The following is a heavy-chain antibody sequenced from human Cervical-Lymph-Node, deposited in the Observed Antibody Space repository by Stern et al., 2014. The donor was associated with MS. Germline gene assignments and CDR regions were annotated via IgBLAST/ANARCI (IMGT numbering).Heavy chain of an antibody. CDR2: ITPMVGAA. CDR3: ASAVGELTPEAV. V-gene: IGHV1-69*06. J-gene: IGHJ6*02. CDR1: GCIFSSFS. D-gene: IGHD3-10*01. Sequence: EQLGQSGAEVKKPGSSVKVSCKASGCIFSSFSIRCVRQAPGQGLDWMGGITPMVGAANNAQKFQGRVTITADKSTRTAYKTVSSLRYDDTAVYDCASAVGELTPEAVWGQGTTVAVFS.